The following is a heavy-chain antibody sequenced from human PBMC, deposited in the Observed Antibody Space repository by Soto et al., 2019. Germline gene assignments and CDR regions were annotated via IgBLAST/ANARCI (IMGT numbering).Heavy chain of an antibody. V-gene: IGHV4-31*03. D-gene: IGHD3-10*01. CDR2: IFYSGNT. J-gene: IGHJ4*02. Sequence: QVHLQESGPGLVKPSQTLSLTCSVSGGSISSGRYYWSWIRQYPGKGLEWIGYIFYSGNTYYNPSLKSRVTISVDTSQRQFSLRLSSVTAADTAVYYCASAPAHYDSGNYYIQYSDCWGQGTLVTVSS. CDR1: GGSISSGRYY. CDR3: ASAPAHYDSGNYYIQYSDC.